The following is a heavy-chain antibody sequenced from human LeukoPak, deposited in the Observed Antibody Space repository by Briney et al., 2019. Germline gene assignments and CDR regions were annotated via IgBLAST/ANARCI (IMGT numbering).Heavy chain of an antibody. D-gene: IGHD1-26*01. CDR2: ISSSGSTI. CDR3: AKGKVNHLGALDF. V-gene: IGHV3-11*01. CDR1: GFTFSDYY. J-gene: IGHJ4*02. Sequence: GGSLRLSCAASGFTFSDYYMSWIRQAPGKGLEWVSYISSSGSTIYYADSVMGRFIISRDNSRKTFHLQMDSLRADDTAIYYCAKGKVNHLGALDFWGQGTLVTVSS.